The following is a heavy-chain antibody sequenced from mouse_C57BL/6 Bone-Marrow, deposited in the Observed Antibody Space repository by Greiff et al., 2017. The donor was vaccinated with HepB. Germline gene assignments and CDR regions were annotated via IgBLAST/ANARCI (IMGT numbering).Heavy chain of an antibody. CDR1: GYTFTSYW. CDR3: AVYYGSSYDWYFDV. CDR2: IHPSDSDT. D-gene: IGHD1-1*01. V-gene: IGHV1-74*01. J-gene: IGHJ1*03. Sequence: QVQLQQPGAELVKPGASVKVSCKASGYTFTSYWMHWVKQRPGQGLEWIGRIHPSDSDTNYNQKFKGKGTLTVDKSSSTAYMQLSSLTSEDSAVYYCAVYYGSSYDWYFDVWGTGTTVTVSS.